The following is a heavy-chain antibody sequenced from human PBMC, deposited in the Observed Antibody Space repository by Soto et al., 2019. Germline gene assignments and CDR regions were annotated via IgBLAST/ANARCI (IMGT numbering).Heavy chain of an antibody. CDR1: GFTFSSYW. Sequence: EVQLVESGGGLVQPGGSLRLSCAASGFTFSSYWMHWVRQAPGKGLVWVSQIKSDGSSTHYADSVKGRFTISRDNAKNTLYLQMNSLRVEDTAVYYCASLDSSGSRPIDYWGQGTLVTVSS. J-gene: IGHJ4*02. D-gene: IGHD6-19*01. V-gene: IGHV3-74*01. CDR3: ASLDSSGSRPIDY. CDR2: IKSDGSST.